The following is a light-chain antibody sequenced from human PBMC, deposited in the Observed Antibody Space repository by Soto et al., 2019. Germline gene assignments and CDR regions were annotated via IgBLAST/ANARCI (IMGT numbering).Light chain of an antibody. J-gene: IGKJ1*01. CDR1: QSISGSS. CDR2: GSS. V-gene: IGKV3-20*01. CDR3: QQYARSTWT. Sequence: EIVLTQSPGTLSLSPGERATLSCRASQSISGSSLAWYQQKPGQAPRLLIFGSSIRASGIPDRFSGSGSWTDFTLTIRRLEPEDVAVYYCQQYARSTWTFGPGTKVEI.